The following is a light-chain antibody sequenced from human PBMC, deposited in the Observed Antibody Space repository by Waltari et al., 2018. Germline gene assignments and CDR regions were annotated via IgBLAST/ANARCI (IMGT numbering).Light chain of an antibody. J-gene: IGKJ5*01. V-gene: IGKV3-11*01. CDR3: QKPNLA. CDR2: DAS. Sequence: EIVLTQSPATLSLSPGERATLSCRASQSISSYLAWYQQNPGQAPRLLIYDASKRVAGVLARFSGSGYWTDFTLIISSQEAEDFALYYCQKPNLAFGQGTRLEIK. CDR1: QSISSY.